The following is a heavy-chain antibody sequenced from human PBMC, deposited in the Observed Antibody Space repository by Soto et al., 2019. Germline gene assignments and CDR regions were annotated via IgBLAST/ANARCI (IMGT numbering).Heavy chain of an antibody. V-gene: IGHV3-21*01. CDR2: ISTSSSYI. CDR1: GFTFSSYS. CDR3: ARDIAAATTGTVEYFQP. D-gene: IGHD6-13*01. Sequence: SVGSMRLSCAASGFTFSSYSMNWVRQAPGKGLEWVSSISTSSSYIYYADSMKGRFTISRDNAKNSLYLQMDSLRAEDTAVYYCARDIAAATTGTVEYFQPWGQGTLVTVSS. J-gene: IGHJ1*01.